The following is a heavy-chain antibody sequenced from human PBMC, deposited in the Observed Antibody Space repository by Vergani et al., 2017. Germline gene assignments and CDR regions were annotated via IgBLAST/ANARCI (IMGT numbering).Heavy chain of an antibody. CDR2: IKQDGSEK. V-gene: IGHV3-7*01. J-gene: IGHJ5*02. CDR1: GFTFSAYW. CDR3: AREYGSGPPQSRRLLYDIGWFDP. Sequence: EVLLVESGGGLVQPGGSLRLSCAASGFTFSAYWMNWVRQAPGKGLEWVANIKQDGSEKYYVDSVKGRFTISRDNANNLVYLQMSSVRADDTAVYYCAREYGSGPPQSRRLLYDIGWFDPWGQGTLVTVSP. D-gene: IGHD3-10*01.